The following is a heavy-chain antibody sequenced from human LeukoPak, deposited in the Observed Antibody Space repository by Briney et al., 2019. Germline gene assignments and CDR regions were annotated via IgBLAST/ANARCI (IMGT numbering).Heavy chain of an antibody. Sequence: SETLSLTCTVSGGSISSRSDYWVWIRLPPGKGLEWIGNIFYSGKTDYNPSLKSRVTISLDTSKNQLSLKLNSVTAADTAVYYCARQRIQLWHINWVDPWGQGTLVTVSS. CDR3: ARQRIQLWHINWVDP. CDR1: GGSISSRSDY. CDR2: IFYSGKT. V-gene: IGHV4-39*01. D-gene: IGHD5-18*01. J-gene: IGHJ5*02.